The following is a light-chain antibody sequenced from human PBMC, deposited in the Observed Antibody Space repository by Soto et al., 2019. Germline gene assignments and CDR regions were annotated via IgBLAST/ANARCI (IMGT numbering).Light chain of an antibody. CDR1: QGITDY. J-gene: IGKJ1*01. CDR2: AAS. CDR3: LQSYITPWT. V-gene: IGKV1-39*01. Sequence: DIQMPQSPSSLSASVGDRVTLTCRASQGITDYLNWYEHKPGGVPKLLIYAASRLQSGVPSRFSGSGSGTEFTLTISSLQPEDFATYYCLQSYITPWTFGQGTKVEIQ.